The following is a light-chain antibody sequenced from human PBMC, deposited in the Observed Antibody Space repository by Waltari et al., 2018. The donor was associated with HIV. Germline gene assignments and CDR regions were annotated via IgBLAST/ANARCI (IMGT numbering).Light chain of an antibody. V-gene: IGLV2-11*01. Sequence: QSALTQPRSVSGSPGQSVTISCTGTSSYVGTYNYVSWYQQHPGKAPKLILYDVSKRPSGVPDRFSGSKSGNTASLTISGLRVEDEVDYYCCSYAGSSFYVFGTGTQVTVL. J-gene: IGLJ1*01. CDR2: DVS. CDR1: SSYVGTYNY. CDR3: CSYAGSSFYV.